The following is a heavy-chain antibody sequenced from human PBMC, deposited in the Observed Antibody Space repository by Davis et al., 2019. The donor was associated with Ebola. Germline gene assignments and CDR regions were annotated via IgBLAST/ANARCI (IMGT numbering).Heavy chain of an antibody. Sequence: AASAQVSCKASAYTFTRYGISWVRQAPGQGLEWMGWTSAYNGNTNYAQNLQGRVTMTTDTSTSTAYMEVRSLRYDDTAVYYCARAVTMVLPSGWFDPWGQGTLVTVSS. D-gene: IGHD3-10*01. V-gene: IGHV1-18*01. CDR3: ARAVTMVLPSGWFDP. CDR1: AYTFTRYG. CDR2: TSAYNGNT. J-gene: IGHJ5*02.